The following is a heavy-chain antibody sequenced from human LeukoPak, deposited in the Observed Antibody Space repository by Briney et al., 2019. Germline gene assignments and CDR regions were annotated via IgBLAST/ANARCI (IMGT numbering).Heavy chain of an antibody. J-gene: IGHJ4*02. CDR1: GFTFSSYG. D-gene: IGHD3-10*01. V-gene: IGHV3-30*02. Sequence: GGSLRLSCAASGFTFSSYGMHWVRQAPGKGLEWVAFIRYDGSNKYYADSVKGQFTISRDNSKNTLYLQMNSLRAEDTAVYYCAKDYGSGSYYKMSVDTPDYWGQGTLVTVSS. CDR2: IRYDGSNK. CDR3: AKDYGSGSYYKMSVDTPDY.